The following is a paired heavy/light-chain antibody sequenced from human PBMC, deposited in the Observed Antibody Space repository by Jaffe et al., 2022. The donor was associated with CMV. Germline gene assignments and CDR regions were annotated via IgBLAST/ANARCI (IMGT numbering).Heavy chain of an antibody. CDR1: GGSISSSNYY. D-gene: IGHD5-12*01. Sequence: QLQLQESSPGLVKPSETLSLTCTVSGGSISSSNYYWGWIRQSPGKGLEWIGSIFYNGGTYYNPSLKSRVTISVDTSKNQFSLKLSSVTAPDTAMYYCVRQGVRGYNPDYYMDVWGKGTTVTVSS. J-gene: IGHJ6*03. CDR2: IFYNGGT. V-gene: IGHV4-39*01. CDR3: VRQGVRGYNPDYYMDV.
Light chain of an antibody. V-gene: IGKV3-11*01. CDR3: QQRKDWPRLT. Sequence: EIVLTQSPATLSLSPGERVTLSCRANQSVSRYLAWYQQKPGQAPRLLIYDAFDRATGVPARFSGSGYGTDFTLSISSLEPEDFAVYYCQQRKDWPRLTFGGGTKVEIK. CDR2: DAF. J-gene: IGKJ4*01. CDR1: QSVSRY.